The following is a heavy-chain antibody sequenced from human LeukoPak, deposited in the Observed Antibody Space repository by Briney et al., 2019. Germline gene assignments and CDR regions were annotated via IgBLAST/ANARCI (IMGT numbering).Heavy chain of an antibody. J-gene: IGHJ5*02. V-gene: IGHV4-34*01. CDR2: INHSGST. CDR1: GGSSSGYY. CDR3: ASTCSSTSCPFSS. Sequence: SETLSLTCAVYGGSSSGYYWSWIRQPPGKGLEWIGEINHSGSTNYNPSLKSRVTISVDTSKNQFSLKLSSVTAADTAVYYCASTCSSTSCPFSSWGQGTLVTVSS. D-gene: IGHD2-2*01.